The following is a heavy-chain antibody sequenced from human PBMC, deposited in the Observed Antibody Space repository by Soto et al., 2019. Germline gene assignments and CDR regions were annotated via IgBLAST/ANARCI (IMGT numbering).Heavy chain of an antibody. CDR3: ARGSRYCSGGSCYSRYYYYYGMDV. Sequence: SETLSLTCTVSGGSVSSGSYYWSWIRQPPGKGLEWIGYIYYSGSTNYNPSLKSRVTISVDTSKNQFSLKLSSVTAADTAVYYCARGSRYCSGGSCYSRYYYYYGMDVWGQGTTVTVSS. J-gene: IGHJ6*02. V-gene: IGHV4-61*01. CDR2: IYYSGST. D-gene: IGHD2-15*01. CDR1: GGSVSSGSYY.